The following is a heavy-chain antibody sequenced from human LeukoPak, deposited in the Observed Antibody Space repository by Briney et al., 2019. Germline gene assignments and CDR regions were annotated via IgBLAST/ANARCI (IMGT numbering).Heavy chain of an antibody. V-gene: IGHV3-30*18. J-gene: IGHJ6*02. Sequence: GRSLRPSWAPAAFTFSSYGVHCVRPAPGKGLEWGAAISSDGSNKYYADSVKCRFTISRDNSKHPLYLQMNSLRAEDTAVYYCAKDQEEQWLYYYYGMVVWGQGTTVTVSS. CDR1: AFTFSSYG. D-gene: IGHD6-19*01. CDR2: ISSDGSNK. CDR3: AKDQEEQWLYYYYGMVV.